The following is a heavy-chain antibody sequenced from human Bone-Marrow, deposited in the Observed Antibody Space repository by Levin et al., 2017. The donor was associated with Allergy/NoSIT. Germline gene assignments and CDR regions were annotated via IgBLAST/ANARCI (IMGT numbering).Heavy chain of an antibody. CDR2: ISSRSDHI. CDR1: DFSFSVYS. J-gene: IGHJ6*04. Sequence: GGSLRLSCVGSDFSFSVYSMNWVRQAPGKGLEWVASISSRSDHIYYGDSVKGRFTISRDNAKNSLYLQMNSLRVDDTALYYCARDNSHEGNRLYHYMDTWGKGTTVTVSS. CDR3: ARDNSHEGNRLYHYMDT. D-gene: IGHD1-14*01. V-gene: IGHV3-21*01.